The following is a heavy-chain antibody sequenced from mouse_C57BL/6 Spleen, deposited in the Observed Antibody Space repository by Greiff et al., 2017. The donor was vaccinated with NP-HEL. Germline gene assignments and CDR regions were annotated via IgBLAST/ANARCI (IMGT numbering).Heavy chain of an antibody. CDR1: GYTFTDYE. V-gene: IGHV1-15*01. CDR2: IDPETGGT. CDR3: GPTMWFAY. J-gene: IGHJ3*01. D-gene: IGHD2-10*01. Sequence: VKLMESGAELVRPGASVTLSCKASGYTFTDYEMHWVKQTPVHGLEWIGAIDPETGGTAYNQKFKGKAILTADKSSSTAYMELRSLTSEDSAVYYCGPTMWFAYWGQGTLVTVSA.